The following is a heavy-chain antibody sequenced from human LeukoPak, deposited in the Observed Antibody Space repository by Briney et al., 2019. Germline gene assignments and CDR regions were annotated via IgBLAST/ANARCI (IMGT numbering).Heavy chain of an antibody. D-gene: IGHD1-26*01. V-gene: IGHV1-8*01. Sequence: ASVKVSCKASGYTFTSYDINWVRQATGQGLEWMGWMNPNSGNTGYAQKFQGRVTMTRNTPISTAYMELSSLRSEDTAVYYCARGLTYSGYVDYWGQGTLVTVSS. CDR1: GYTFTSYD. CDR3: ARGLTYSGYVDY. CDR2: MNPNSGNT. J-gene: IGHJ4*02.